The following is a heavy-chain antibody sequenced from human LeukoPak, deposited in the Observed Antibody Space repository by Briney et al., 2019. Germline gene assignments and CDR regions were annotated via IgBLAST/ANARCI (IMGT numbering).Heavy chain of an antibody. Sequence: PSETLSLTCTVSGGSISSYYWSWIRRPPGKGLEWVGYIYYSGSTNYNPSLKSRVTISVDTSKNQFSLKLSSVTAADTAVYYCARYSDYMYLYYFDYWGQGTLVTVSS. CDR3: ARYSDYMYLYYFDY. CDR2: IYYSGST. J-gene: IGHJ4*02. CDR1: GGSISSYY. D-gene: IGHD4-17*01. V-gene: IGHV4-59*08.